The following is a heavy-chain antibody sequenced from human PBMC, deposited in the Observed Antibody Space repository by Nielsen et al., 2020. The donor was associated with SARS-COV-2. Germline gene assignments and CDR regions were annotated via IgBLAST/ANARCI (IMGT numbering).Heavy chain of an antibody. D-gene: IGHD4-17*01. J-gene: IGHJ6*02. V-gene: IGHV1-46*01. CDR3: ARDDTVTMYYYSYYGMDV. CDR1: GYTFTNYY. Sequence: ASVKVSCKASGYTFTNYYMHWVRQAPGQGLEWMGIINTSDGSTTYAQKLQGRVTMTRDTSTRTVYMELRSLRSEDTAVYYCARDDTVTMYYYSYYGMDVWGQGTTVTVSS. CDR2: INTSDGST.